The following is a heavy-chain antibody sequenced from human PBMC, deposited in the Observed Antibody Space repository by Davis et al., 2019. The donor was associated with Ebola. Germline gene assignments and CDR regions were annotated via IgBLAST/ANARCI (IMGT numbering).Heavy chain of an antibody. CDR2: INHSGST. D-gene: IGHD7-27*01. V-gene: IGHV4-34*01. CDR3: ATWGLFAY. Sequence: PGGSLRLSCTVPGGSISSYYWSWIRQPPGKGLEWIGEINHSGSTNYNPSLKSRVTISVDTSKNQFSLKLSSVTAADTAVYYCATWGLFAYWGQGTLVTVSS. CDR1: GGSISSYY. J-gene: IGHJ4*02.